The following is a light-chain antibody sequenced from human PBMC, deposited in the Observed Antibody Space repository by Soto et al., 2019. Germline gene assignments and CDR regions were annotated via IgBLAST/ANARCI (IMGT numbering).Light chain of an antibody. CDR1: PSVTSN. CDR2: GAS. V-gene: IGKV3-15*01. CDR3: QQYNNWPSIT. Sequence: IVLTQSPSTLSLSPGERATLSCRASPSVTSNLAWYQQEPGQAPRLLIYGASTRATGIPARFSGSGSGTEFTLTISSLQSEDFAVYYCQQYNNWPSITFGQGTRLEIK. J-gene: IGKJ5*01.